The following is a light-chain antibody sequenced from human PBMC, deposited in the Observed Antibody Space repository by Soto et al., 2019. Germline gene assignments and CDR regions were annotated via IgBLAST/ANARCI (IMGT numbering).Light chain of an antibody. CDR2: TAS. J-gene: IGKJ4*01. CDR3: QQTKSFPLT. CDR1: QNINSY. Sequence: DIQMTQSPSSLSASVGDRVTITCRASQNINSYLNWYQLKPGKSPRLLIYTASILQTGVPSGFSGSGSGTDFTLTISSLQTEDFATYYYQQTKSFPLTFGGGTKVEIK. V-gene: IGKV1-39*01.